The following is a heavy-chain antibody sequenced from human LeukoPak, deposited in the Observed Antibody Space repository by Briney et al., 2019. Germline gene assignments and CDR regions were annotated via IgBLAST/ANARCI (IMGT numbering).Heavy chain of an antibody. Sequence: SETLSLTCTVSGGSISSYYWSWIRQPPGKGLEWIGYIYYSGSTNYNPSLKSRVTISVDTSKNQFSLKLSSVTAADTAVYYCATTYYYDSSGYDYYFDYWGQGTLVTVSS. V-gene: IGHV4-59*01. J-gene: IGHJ4*02. CDR1: GGSISSYY. CDR3: ATTYYYDSSGYDYYFDY. CDR2: IYYSGST. D-gene: IGHD3-22*01.